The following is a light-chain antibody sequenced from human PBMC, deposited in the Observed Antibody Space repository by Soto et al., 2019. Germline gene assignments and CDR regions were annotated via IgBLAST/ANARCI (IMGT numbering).Light chain of an antibody. CDR3: QQFGTSPLT. CDR2: GAS. V-gene: IGKV3-20*01. CDR1: QSVGSSY. Sequence: ETVLTQSPGTLSLSPGERATLSCMASQSVGSSYVAWYQQKIGQAPRLLIYGASSRATGIPDRFSGSGSGTDFTLTISRLEPEDFAVYYCQQFGTSPLTFGGGTKVEIK. J-gene: IGKJ4*01.